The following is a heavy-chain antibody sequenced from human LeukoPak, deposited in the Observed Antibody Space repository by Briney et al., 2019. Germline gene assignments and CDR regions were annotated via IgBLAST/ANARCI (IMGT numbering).Heavy chain of an antibody. CDR3: TRGSPYPSAERLWWFDP. CDR1: GFTFGDYA. D-gene: IGHD1-1*01. CDR2: IRSKAYGGTT. J-gene: IGHJ5*02. V-gene: IGHV3-49*03. Sequence: GGSLRLSCTASGFTFGDYAMSWFRQAPGKGLEWVGFIRSKAYGGTTEYAASVKGRFTISRDDSKSIAYLQMNSLKTEDTAVYYCTRGSPYPSAERLWWFDPWGQGTLVTVSS.